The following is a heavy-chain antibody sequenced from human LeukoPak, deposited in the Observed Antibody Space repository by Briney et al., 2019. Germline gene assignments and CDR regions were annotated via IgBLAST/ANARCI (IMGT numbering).Heavy chain of an antibody. J-gene: IGHJ4*02. CDR2: ICASCGNT. V-gene: IGHV3-23*01. CDR3: ARAGRGRDTSHYYFDS. Sequence: GGSLRLSCAASGFTFSDYAMSWVRQAPGKGLEWVSTICASCGNTHYADSVKGRFTISRDNSKNTVFLQMRSVRLEDTAVYFCARAGRGRDTSHYYFDSWGRGTQVSVSS. D-gene: IGHD3-10*01. CDR1: GFTFSDYA.